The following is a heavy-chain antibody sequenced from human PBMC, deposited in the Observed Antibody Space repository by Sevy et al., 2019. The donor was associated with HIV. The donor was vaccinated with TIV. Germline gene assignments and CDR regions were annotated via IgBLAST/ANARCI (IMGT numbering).Heavy chain of an antibody. D-gene: IGHD3-3*01. CDR2: IRSKAYGGTT. J-gene: IGHJ4*02. V-gene: IGHV3-49*03. CDR3: SRDKVEGVGDY. CDR1: GFTFGDYA. Sequence: GGSLRLSCTASGFTFGDYAMSWFRQAPGKGLEWVGFIRSKAYGGTTEYAASVKGRFTISRDDSKSIAYLQMNSLKTEDTAVYYCSRDKVEGVGDYWGQGTLVTVSS.